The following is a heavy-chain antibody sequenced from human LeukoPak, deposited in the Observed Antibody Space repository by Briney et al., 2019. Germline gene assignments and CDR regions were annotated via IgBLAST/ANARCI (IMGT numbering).Heavy chain of an antibody. D-gene: IGHD5-18*01. V-gene: IGHV4-31*03. J-gene: IGHJ4*02. CDR3: ARGWTAMVNFDY. Sequence: SQTLSLTCTVSGGFISSGGYYWSWIRQHPGKGLEWIGYIYYSGSTYYNPSLKSRVTISVDTSKNQFSLKLSSVTAADTAVYYCARGWTAMVNFDYWGQGTLVTVSS. CDR1: GGFISSGGYY. CDR2: IYYSGST.